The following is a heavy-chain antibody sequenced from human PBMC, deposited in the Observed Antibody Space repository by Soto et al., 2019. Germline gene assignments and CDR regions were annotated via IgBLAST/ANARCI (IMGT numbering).Heavy chain of an antibody. CDR1: GYTFTRYS. Sequence: ASVKVSYKASGYTFTRYSINWVRQAPGQGLEWVGFISNYNGDTKYAEKFQGRVTLTTDTSTTTTYMDLRSLTSDDTAVYFCARGDSTGSQTGWFHXWGQGTLFTVSX. D-gene: IGHD6-19*01. V-gene: IGHV1-18*04. CDR3: ARGDSTGSQTGWFHX. J-gene: IGHJ5*02. CDR2: ISNYNGDT.